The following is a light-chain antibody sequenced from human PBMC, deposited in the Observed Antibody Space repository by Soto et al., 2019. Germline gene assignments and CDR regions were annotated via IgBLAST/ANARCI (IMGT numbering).Light chain of an antibody. CDR2: GAS. CDR3: RQYGGSAPYT. CDR1: QSVSSNY. V-gene: IGKV3-20*01. Sequence: EIVLTQSPGTLSLSPGERATLSCRASQSVSSNYLAWYQQKPGQAPRLLIYGASSKATGVAARFSGSGSGTEFTLTISRLEPEDFAVYYCRQYGGSAPYTFVQGTKLEIK. J-gene: IGKJ2*01.